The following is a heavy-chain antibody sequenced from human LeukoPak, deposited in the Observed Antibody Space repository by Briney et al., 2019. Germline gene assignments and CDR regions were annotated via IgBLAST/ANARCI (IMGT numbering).Heavy chain of an antibody. Sequence: PGGSLRLSCAASGFTFNNYNMNWVRQAPGKGLEWVSSITSSSTYIYYADSVKGRFTISRDNAKNSLYLQMNSLRAEDTAVYYCARDSYYGSGSYSYWGQGTLVTVSS. J-gene: IGHJ4*02. V-gene: IGHV3-21*04. CDR3: ARDSYYGSGSYSY. D-gene: IGHD3-10*01. CDR2: ITSSSTYI. CDR1: GFTFNNYN.